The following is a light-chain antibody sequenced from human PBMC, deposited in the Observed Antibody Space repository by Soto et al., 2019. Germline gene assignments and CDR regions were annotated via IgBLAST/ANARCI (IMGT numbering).Light chain of an antibody. J-gene: IGLJ1*01. Sequence: QSVLTQPASVSGSPGQSITISCTGTTSDVGSYNYVSWYQQHPGKAPKLMIYEVSNRPLGVSNRFSGSKSGNTASLTISGLQAGDEADYYCTSYTSSRTLDVFGTGTKVTVL. CDR3: TSYTSSRTLDV. CDR2: EVS. CDR1: TSDVGSYNY. V-gene: IGLV2-14*01.